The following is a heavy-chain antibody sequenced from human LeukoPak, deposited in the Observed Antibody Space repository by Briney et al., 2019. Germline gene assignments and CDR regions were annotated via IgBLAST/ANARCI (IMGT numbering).Heavy chain of an antibody. D-gene: IGHD2-2*01. Sequence: GGSLRLSCAASGFTFSSYAMSWVRQAPGKGLEWVSAISCSGGSTYYADSVKGRFTISRDNSKNTLYLQMNSLRAEDTAVYYCAKGTCSSTSCYSTLKSWGQGTLVTVSS. J-gene: IGHJ5*02. CDR2: ISCSGGST. V-gene: IGHV3-23*01. CDR3: AKGTCSSTSCYSTLKS. CDR1: GFTFSSYA.